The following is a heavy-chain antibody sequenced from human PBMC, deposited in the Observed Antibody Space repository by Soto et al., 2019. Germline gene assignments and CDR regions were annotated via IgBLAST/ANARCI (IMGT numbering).Heavy chain of an antibody. J-gene: IGHJ5*02. V-gene: IGHV1-18*04. CDR2: ISAYNGDT. CDR1: GYTFTNHG. CDR3: ARDPSNTSGNRIWFDP. D-gene: IGHD6-19*01. Sequence: ASVKVSCKASGYTFTNHGINWVRQAPGQGLELMGWISAYNGDTKYVQKFQGRVTMTTDASSSTDYMELKSLSSDDTAVYFCARDPSNTSGNRIWFDPWGQGTLVTVSS.